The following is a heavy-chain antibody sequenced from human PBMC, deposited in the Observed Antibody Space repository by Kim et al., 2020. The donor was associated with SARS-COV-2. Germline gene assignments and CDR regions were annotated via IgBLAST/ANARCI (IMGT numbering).Heavy chain of an antibody. CDR1: GGSFSGYY. CDR2: INHSGST. CDR3: AGGIPARYCSGGSCRNWF. J-gene: IGHJ5*01. D-gene: IGHD2-15*01. V-gene: IGHV4-34*01. Sequence: SETLSLTCAVYGGSFSGYYWSWIRQPPGKGLEWIGEINHSGSTNYNPSLKSRVTISVDTSKNQFSLKLSSVTAADTAVYYCAGGIPARYCSGGSCRNWF.